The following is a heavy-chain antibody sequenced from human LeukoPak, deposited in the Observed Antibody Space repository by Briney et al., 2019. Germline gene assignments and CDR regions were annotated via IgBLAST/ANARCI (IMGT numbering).Heavy chain of an antibody. CDR1: GFAFTSSA. V-gene: IGHV1-58*01. CDR3: AAKGGRTGTIAFDI. J-gene: IGHJ3*02. Sequence: SVKVSCKASGFAFTSSAVQWVRQARGQRLEWIGWIVVGSGNTNYAQKFQERVTITRDMSTSTAYMELSSLRSEDTAVYYCAAKGGRTGTIAFDIWGQGTMVTVSS. D-gene: IGHD1-7*01. CDR2: IVVGSGNT.